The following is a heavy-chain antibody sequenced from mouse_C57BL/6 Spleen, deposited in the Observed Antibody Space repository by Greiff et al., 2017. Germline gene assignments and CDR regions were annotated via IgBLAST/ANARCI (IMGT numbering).Heavy chain of an antibody. CDR2: IYPGDGDT. Sequence: VQLQQSGPELVKPGASVKISCKASGYAFSSSWMNWVKQRPEKGLEWIGRIYPGDGDTNYNGKFKGKATLTADKSSSTAYMQLSSLTSEDSAVYFCARYYGNHYAMDYWGQGTSVTVSS. D-gene: IGHD2-1*01. V-gene: IGHV1-82*01. CDR1: GYAFSSSW. CDR3: ARYYGNHYAMDY. J-gene: IGHJ4*01.